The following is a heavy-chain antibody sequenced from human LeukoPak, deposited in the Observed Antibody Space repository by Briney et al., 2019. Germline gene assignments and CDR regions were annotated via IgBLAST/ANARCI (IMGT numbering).Heavy chain of an antibody. CDR3: ARERYYYDSSGYYHAFDI. CDR1: GGSFSGYY. V-gene: IGHV4-34*01. Sequence: NPSETLSLTCAVYGGSFSGYYWSWIRQPPGKGLEWIGEINHSGSTNYNPSLKSRVTISVDTSKNQFSLKLSSVTAADTAVYYCARERYYYDSSGYYHAFDIWGQGTMVTVSS. CDR2: INHSGST. D-gene: IGHD3-22*01. J-gene: IGHJ3*02.